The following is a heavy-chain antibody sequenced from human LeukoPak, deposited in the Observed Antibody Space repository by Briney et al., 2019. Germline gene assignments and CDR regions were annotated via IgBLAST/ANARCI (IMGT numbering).Heavy chain of an antibody. J-gene: IGHJ4*02. CDR2: ISYDGTNK. CDR1: GFTFSGYA. CDR3: ARAPNGVYCTSSSCHLDY. V-gene: IGHV3-30-3*01. D-gene: IGHD2-2*01. Sequence: TGGSLRLSCAASGFTFSGYAIHWVRQAPGKGLEWVAVISYDGTNKYYADSVKGRFTISRDNSKNTLYLQMNSLRAEDTAVYYCARAPNGVYCTSSSCHLDYWGQGTLVTVSS.